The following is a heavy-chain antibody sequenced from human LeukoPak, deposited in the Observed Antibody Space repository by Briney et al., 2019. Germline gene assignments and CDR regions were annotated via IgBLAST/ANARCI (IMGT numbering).Heavy chain of an antibody. CDR1: GYTFTGYY. D-gene: IGHD2-2*01. Sequence: ASVKVSCKASGYTFTGYYMHWVRQAPGQGLEWMGWINPNSGGTKYAQNFQGRVTMTRDTSISTAYMELSRLRSDDTAVYYCARAEDIVLVPAADNWFDPWGQGTLVTVSS. J-gene: IGHJ5*02. CDR3: ARAEDIVLVPAADNWFDP. CDR2: INPNSGGT. V-gene: IGHV1-2*02.